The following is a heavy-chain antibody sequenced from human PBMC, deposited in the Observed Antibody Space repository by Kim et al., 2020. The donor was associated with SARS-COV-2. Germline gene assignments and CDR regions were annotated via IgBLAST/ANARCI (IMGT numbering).Heavy chain of an antibody. CDR3: ARATTIIVVVLAFDI. J-gene: IGHJ3*02. V-gene: IGHV4-31*03. Sequence: SETLSLTCTVSGGSISSGGYYWSWIRQHPGKGLEWIGYIYYSGSTYYNPSLKSRVTISVDTSKNQFSLKLSSVTAADPAVYYCARATTIIVVVLAFDIWGQGTMVADFS. D-gene: IGHD3-22*01. CDR1: GGSISSGGYY. CDR2: IYYSGST.